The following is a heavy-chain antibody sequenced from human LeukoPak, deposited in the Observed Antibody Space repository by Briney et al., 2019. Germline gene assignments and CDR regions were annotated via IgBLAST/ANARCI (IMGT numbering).Heavy chain of an antibody. D-gene: IGHD3-3*01. CDR3: AKDITIFGVVTHGYYFDY. CDR2: IKQDGSEK. Sequence: GGSLRLSCVASGFTFGVYWMSWVRQAPGKGLEWVANIKQDGSEKYYVDSVKGRFTISRDSAKNSLYLQMSSLRAEDTAVYYCAKDITIFGVVTHGYYFDYWGQGTLVTVSS. V-gene: IGHV3-7*01. J-gene: IGHJ4*02. CDR1: GFTFGVYW.